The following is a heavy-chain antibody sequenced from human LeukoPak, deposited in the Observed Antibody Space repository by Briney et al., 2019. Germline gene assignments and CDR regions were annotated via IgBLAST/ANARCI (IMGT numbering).Heavy chain of an antibody. Sequence: SGGSLRLSCTASGLTLSNYWMIWVRQAPGKGLQWVAKIKQDGSEKYYVDSVKGRFTISRDNAENSLYLQTNSLRVEDTAVYYCAARSSGNPYFWGQGTLVTVSS. CDR1: GLTLSNYW. CDR2: IKQDGSEK. J-gene: IGHJ4*02. D-gene: IGHD1-26*01. CDR3: AARSSGNPYF. V-gene: IGHV3-7*03.